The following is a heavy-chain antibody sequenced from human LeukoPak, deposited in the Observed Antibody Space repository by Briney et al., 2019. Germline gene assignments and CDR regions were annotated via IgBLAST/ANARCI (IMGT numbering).Heavy chain of an antibody. V-gene: IGHV3-23*01. J-gene: IGHJ4*02. Sequence: GGSLRLPCAASGFTLSSHAMTWSRQAPGKGLEWVSTISAGGTTYYADSVKGRLTISRDNSRTTLYLQMNSLRAEDTAVYYCAKDSAGDDELDFRGQGTLVTVSS. CDR1: GFTLSSHA. D-gene: IGHD1-1*01. CDR2: ISAGGTT. CDR3: AKDSAGDDELDF.